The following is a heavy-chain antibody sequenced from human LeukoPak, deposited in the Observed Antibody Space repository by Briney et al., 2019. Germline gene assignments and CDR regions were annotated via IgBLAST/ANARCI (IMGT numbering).Heavy chain of an antibody. V-gene: IGHV3-23*01. J-gene: IGHJ4*02. D-gene: IGHD6-19*01. CDR2: ISGSGGTT. Sequence: GGSLRLSCAASGFTFSSYAMSWVRQAPGKGLEWVSAISGSGGTTYYADSVKGRFTISRDNSKNTLYLQMNSLRAEDTAVYYCAKHSSGWFYFDYWGQGTLVTVSS. CDR3: AKHSSGWFYFDY. CDR1: GFTFSSYA.